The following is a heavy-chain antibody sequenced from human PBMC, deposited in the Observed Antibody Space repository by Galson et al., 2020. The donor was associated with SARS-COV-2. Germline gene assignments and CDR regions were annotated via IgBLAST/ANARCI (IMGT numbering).Heavy chain of an antibody. CDR3: ARGLSSVVVAGTHDAFDI. V-gene: IGHV4-34*01. J-gene: IGHJ3*02. CDR2: INHSGST. Sequence: SETLSLTCAVYGGSFSGYYWSWIRQPPGKGLEWIGEINHSGSTNYNPSLKSRVTISVDTSKNQFSLKLSSVTAADTAVYYCARGLSSVVVAGTHDAFDIWGQGTMVTVSS. CDR1: GGSFSGYY. D-gene: IGHD6-19*01.